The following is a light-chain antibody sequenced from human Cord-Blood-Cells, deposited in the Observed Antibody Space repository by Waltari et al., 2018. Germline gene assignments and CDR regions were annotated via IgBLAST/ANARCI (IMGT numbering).Light chain of an antibody. CDR2: DVS. CDR1: SRDVGGYNY. J-gene: IGLJ3*02. V-gene: IGLV2-11*01. CDR3: CSYAGSYTWV. Sequence: QSALTQPRSVSGSPGQSVTIPCPGTSRDVGGYNYGPWYQQHPGKAPKLMIYDVSKRPSGVPDRFSGSKSGNTASLTISGLRAEDEADYYCCSYAGSYTWVFGGGTKLTVL.